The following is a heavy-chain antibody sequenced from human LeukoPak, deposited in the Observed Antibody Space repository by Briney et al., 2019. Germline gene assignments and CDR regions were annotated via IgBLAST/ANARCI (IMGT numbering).Heavy chain of an antibody. D-gene: IGHD6-19*01. CDR3: ARRIAVAGEMLDY. Sequence: PSETLSLTCTVSGGSISSSSYYWGWIRQPPGKGLEWIGSIYYSGSTYYNPSLKSRVTISVDTSKNQFSLKLSSVTAADTAVYYCARRIAVAGEMLDYWSQGTLVTVSS. CDR1: GGSISSSSYY. J-gene: IGHJ4*02. CDR2: IYYSGST. V-gene: IGHV4-39*01.